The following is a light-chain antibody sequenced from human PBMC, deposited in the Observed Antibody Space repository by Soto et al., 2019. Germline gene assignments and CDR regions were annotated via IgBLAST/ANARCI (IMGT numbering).Light chain of an antibody. CDR2: SAS. Sequence: DIQMTQSPSSVSASVGDRVTITCRASQAISTWLAWYQQNPGKAPKLLIYSASNVQSGVPSRFSGSGSGTDFTLTISGLQPEDFETYYCQQANSFPRTFGQGTKVEIK. CDR3: QQANSFPRT. CDR1: QAISTW. J-gene: IGKJ1*01. V-gene: IGKV1D-12*01.